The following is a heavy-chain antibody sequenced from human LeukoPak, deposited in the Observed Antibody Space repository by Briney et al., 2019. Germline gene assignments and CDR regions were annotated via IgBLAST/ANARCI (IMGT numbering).Heavy chain of an antibody. CDR2: ISSSGSTI. CDR1: GFTFSSYE. CDR3: ARVSNYYYYYGMDV. J-gene: IGHJ6*02. Sequence: PGGSLRLSCAASGFTFSSYEMNWVRQAPGRWLEWVSYISSSGSTIYYADSVKGRFTISRDNAKNSLYLQMNSLRAEDTAVYYCARVSNYYYYYGMDVWGQGTTVTVSS. V-gene: IGHV3-48*03.